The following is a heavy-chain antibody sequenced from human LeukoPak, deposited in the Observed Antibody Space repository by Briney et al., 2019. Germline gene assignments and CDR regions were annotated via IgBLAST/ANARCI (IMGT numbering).Heavy chain of an antibody. V-gene: IGHV3-7*01. CDR1: GFTFSSYW. Sequence: GGSLRLSCAASGFTFSSYWMTWVRQAPGKGLEWVANIKQDGSDKYYVDSVKGRFTISRDNAKNSLYLQMNSLRAEDTAVYYCAREREYSSGWTGDYFDYWGQGTLVTVSS. CDR2: IKQDGSDK. J-gene: IGHJ4*02. CDR3: AREREYSSGWTGDYFDY. D-gene: IGHD6-19*01.